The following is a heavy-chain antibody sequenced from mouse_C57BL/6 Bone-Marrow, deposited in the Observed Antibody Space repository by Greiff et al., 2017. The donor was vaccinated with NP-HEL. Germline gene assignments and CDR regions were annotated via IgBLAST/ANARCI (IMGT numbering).Heavy chain of an antibody. V-gene: IGHV1-81*01. CDR2: IYPRSGNT. CDR3: ARETYYGSSGFAY. CDR1: GYTFTSYG. Sequence: QVHVKQSGAELARPGASVKLSCKASGYTFTSYGISWVKQRTGQGLEWIGEIYPRSGNTYYNEKFKGKATLTADKSSSTAYMELRSLTSEDSAVYFCARETYYGSSGFAYWGQGTLVTVSA. J-gene: IGHJ3*01. D-gene: IGHD1-1*01.